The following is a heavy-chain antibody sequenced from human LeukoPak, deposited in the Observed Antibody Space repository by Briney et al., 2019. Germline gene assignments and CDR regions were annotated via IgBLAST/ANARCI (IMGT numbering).Heavy chain of an antibody. Sequence: GGSLRLSCAASGFTFSSYGMHWVRQAPGKGLEWVAVISYDGSNKYYADSVKGRFTISRDNSKNTLYLQMNSLRAEDTAVYYCAKDRRGYCSSTSCLGVDYWGQGTLVTVSS. CDR1: GFTFSSYG. D-gene: IGHD2-2*01. CDR3: AKDRRGYCSSTSCLGVDY. CDR2: ISYDGSNK. V-gene: IGHV3-30*18. J-gene: IGHJ4*02.